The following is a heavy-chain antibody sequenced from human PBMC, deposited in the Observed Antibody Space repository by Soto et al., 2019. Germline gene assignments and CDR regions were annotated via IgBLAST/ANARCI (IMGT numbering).Heavy chain of an antibody. CDR3: ARLALRYFDWSNDAFDI. J-gene: IGHJ3*02. CDR2: IYYSGST. Sequence: QVQLQESGPGLVKPSQTLSLTCTVSGGSISSGGYYWSWIRQNPGKGLEWIGYIYYSGSTYYNPSLKSRVTISVYTSKNQFSLKLSSVTAADTALYYCARLALRYFDWSNDAFDIWGQGTMVTVSS. V-gene: IGHV4-31*03. D-gene: IGHD3-9*01. CDR1: GGSISSGGYY.